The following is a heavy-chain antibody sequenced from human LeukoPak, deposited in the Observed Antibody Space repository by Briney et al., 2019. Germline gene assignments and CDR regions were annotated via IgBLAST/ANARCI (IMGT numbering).Heavy chain of an antibody. CDR1: GYTFTSYY. V-gene: IGHV1-69-2*01. CDR3: ATGRTTGTTFYDY. CDR2: VDPEDGET. D-gene: IGHD1-1*01. J-gene: IGHJ4*02. Sequence: ASVKVSCKASGYTFTSYYMHWVQQAPGKGLEWMGLVDPEDGETIYAEKFQGRVTITADTSTDTAYMELSSLRSEDTAVYYCATGRTTGTTFYDYWGQGTLVTVSS.